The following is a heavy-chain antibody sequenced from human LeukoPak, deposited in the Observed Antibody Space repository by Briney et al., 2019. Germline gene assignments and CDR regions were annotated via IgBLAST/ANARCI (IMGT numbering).Heavy chain of an antibody. D-gene: IGHD1-26*01. J-gene: IGHJ4*02. Sequence: SETLSLTCTVSGGSISSYYWSWIRQPPGKGLEWIGYIYYSGSTNYNPSLKSRVTIPVDTSKNQFSLKLSSVTAADTAVYYCAGSYYGVFDYWGQGTLVTVSS. CDR1: GGSISSYY. CDR2: IYYSGST. V-gene: IGHV4-59*01. CDR3: AGSYYGVFDY.